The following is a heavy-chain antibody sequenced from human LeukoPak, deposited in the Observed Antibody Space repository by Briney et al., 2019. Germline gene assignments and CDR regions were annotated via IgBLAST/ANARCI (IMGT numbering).Heavy chain of an antibody. V-gene: IGHV3-30-3*01. CDR3: ARVGPDVSTSGIDY. Sequence: GGSLRLSCAASGFTFSSYPTHWVRQAPGKGLEWVAVISYDGSNKYYADSVKGRFTISRDNSKNTLYLQMNSLRPDDTAVYYCARVGPDVSTSGIDYWGQGTLVTVSS. CDR2: ISYDGSNK. D-gene: IGHD1-1*01. J-gene: IGHJ4*02. CDR1: GFTFSSYP.